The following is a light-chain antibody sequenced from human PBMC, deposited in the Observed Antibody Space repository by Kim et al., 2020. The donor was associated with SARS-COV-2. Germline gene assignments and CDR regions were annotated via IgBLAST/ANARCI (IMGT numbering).Light chain of an antibody. CDR3: QAWDSSRGV. V-gene: IGLV3-1*01. J-gene: IGLJ1*01. Sequence: PVLVIYQDSKRPSGIPERFSGYNSGNTATLTISGTQAMDEADYYCQAWDSSRGVFGTGTKVTVL. CDR2: QDS.